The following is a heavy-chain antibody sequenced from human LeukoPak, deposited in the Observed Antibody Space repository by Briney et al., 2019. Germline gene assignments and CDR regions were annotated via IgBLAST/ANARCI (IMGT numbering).Heavy chain of an antibody. CDR2: IYSSGST. D-gene: IGHD3-10*01. V-gene: IGHV4-4*07. CDR3: ARSYGSGSYFPNFYYAMGV. CDR1: GGSISSYY. J-gene: IGHJ6*02. Sequence: PSETLSLNCIVSGGSISSYYWNWIRQPAGRGLEWIGRIYSSGSTNYNPSLKSRVTMSVDTSKNLFSLKLNSVTAADTAVYYCARSYGSGSYFPNFYYAMGVWGRGTTVTVSS.